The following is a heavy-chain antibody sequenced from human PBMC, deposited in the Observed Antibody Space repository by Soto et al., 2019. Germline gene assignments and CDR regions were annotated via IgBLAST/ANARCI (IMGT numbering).Heavy chain of an antibody. CDR2: INPSGGST. J-gene: IGHJ4*02. CDR1: GGTFSSYA. Sequence: GASVKVSCKASGGTFSSYAISWVRQAPGQGLEWMGIINPSGGSTSYAQKFQGRVTMTRDTSTSTVYMELSSLRSEDTAVYYCARVDLLSRFDYWGQGTLVTVSS. D-gene: IGHD2-15*01. CDR3: ARVDLLSRFDY. V-gene: IGHV1-46*01.